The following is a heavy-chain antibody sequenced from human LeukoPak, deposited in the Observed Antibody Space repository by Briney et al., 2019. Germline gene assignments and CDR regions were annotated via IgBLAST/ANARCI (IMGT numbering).Heavy chain of an antibody. CDR1: GGSISSHY. CDR2: IYYSGST. V-gene: IGHV4-59*11. J-gene: IGHJ5*02. Sequence: SETLSLTCTVSGGSISSHYWSWIRQPPGMGLEWIGHIYYSGSTNYNPSLNSRVTISVDTSKNQFSLKLTSMTAADTAVYYCARGHCSSTSCYRNWFDPWGQGTLVTVSS. CDR3: ARGHCSSTSCYRNWFDP. D-gene: IGHD2-2*01.